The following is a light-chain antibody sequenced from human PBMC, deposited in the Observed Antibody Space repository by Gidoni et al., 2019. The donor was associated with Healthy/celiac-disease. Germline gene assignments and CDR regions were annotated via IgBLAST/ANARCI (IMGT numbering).Light chain of an antibody. J-gene: IGLJ2*01. CDR2: EVS. CDR1: SSDVGGYNY. V-gene: IGLV2-14*01. CDR3: SSYTSSSNVV. Sequence: QSALTQPASVSGSPGQSITISCTGTSSDVGGYNYVSWYQQHPGKAPKLMIYEVSNRPSEVPDRFSGSKSGNTASLTISGLQAEDEADYYCSSYTSSSNVVFGGGTKLTVL.